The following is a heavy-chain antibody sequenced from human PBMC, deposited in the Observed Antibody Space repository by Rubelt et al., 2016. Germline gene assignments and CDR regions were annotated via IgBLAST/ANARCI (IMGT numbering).Heavy chain of an antibody. CDR3: ARHSRGSASAPTLFPLVSCEXXXSXXSSVXVGCLAXXFQ. J-gene: IGHJ1*01. Sequence: QLQQGGARILKPSETLSLTCDLHGASFGDYYWAWIRQSPHKGLEWIGYIYYRGSTNYNPSLKSRVTISVDTTKNQFSLKLRAVTSADTAVYYCARHSRGSASAPTLFPLVSCEXXXSXXSSVXVGCLAXXFQ. CDR2: IYYRGST. CDR1: GASFGDYY. V-gene: IGHV4-34*11. D-gene: IGHD6-25*01.